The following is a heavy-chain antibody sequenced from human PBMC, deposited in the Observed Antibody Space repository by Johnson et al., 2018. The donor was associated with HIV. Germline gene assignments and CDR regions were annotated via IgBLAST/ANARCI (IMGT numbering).Heavy chain of an antibody. V-gene: IGHV3-30*04. Sequence: QVQLVESGGGVVQPGRSLRLSCAASGFTFSSYAMHWVRQAPGKGLEWVAVISYDGSNEYYGDSVKGRFSISRDNSKKKLYLQMNSLRPEETAVYYCAKDRAEVVVVHDALDMWGQGTMVTVSS. D-gene: IGHD3-22*01. J-gene: IGHJ3*02. CDR2: ISYDGSNE. CDR3: AKDRAEVVVVHDALDM. CDR1: GFTFSSYA.